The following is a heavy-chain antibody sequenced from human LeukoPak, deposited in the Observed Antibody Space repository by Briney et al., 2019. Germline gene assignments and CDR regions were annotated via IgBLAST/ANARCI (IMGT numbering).Heavy chain of an antibody. CDR1: GGSVSGYY. V-gene: IGHV4-59*02. CDR2: VYYSGST. D-gene: IGHD2-15*01. CDR3: ARIHRYCSGGACYVLDN. Sequence: SETLSLTCVVSGGSVSGYYWGWIRQPPGRGLEWIGYVYYSGSTNYNPSFKSRITITVDTSRNQFSLQLSSVTAADTAVYYCARIHRYCSGGACYVLDNWGQGTLVAVSS. J-gene: IGHJ4*02.